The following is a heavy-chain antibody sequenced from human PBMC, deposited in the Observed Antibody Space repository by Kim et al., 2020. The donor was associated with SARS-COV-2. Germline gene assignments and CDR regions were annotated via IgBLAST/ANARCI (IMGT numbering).Heavy chain of an antibody. CDR2: ISSSSSYK. J-gene: IGHJ4*02. V-gene: IGHV3-21*01. D-gene: IGHD3-10*01. CDR3: ATVGGGGWFGEIFEKPGSHFDY. Sequence: GGSLRLSCAASGFTFSSYSMNWVRQAPGKGLEWVSSISSSSSYKYYADSVKGRFTISRDNAKNSLYLQMNSLRAEDTAVYFCATVGGGGWFGEIFEKPGSHFDYWGQGTLVTVSS. CDR1: GFTFSSYS.